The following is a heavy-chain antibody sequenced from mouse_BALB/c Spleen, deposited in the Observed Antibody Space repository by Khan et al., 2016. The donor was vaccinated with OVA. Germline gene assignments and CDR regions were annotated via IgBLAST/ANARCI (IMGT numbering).Heavy chain of an antibody. V-gene: IGHV3-2*02. CDR1: GYSINSGYG. D-gene: IGHD1-2*01. CDR3: ARTARIKY. CDR2: ISYSGST. J-gene: IGHJ2*01. Sequence: EVKLEESGPGLVKPSQSLSLTCTVTGYSINSGYGWNWIRQFPGNKLEWMGYISYSGSTNYNTFLKSRIFITRDTSKNQFFLQLNSVATEDTATYYCARTARIKYWGQGTTLTVSS.